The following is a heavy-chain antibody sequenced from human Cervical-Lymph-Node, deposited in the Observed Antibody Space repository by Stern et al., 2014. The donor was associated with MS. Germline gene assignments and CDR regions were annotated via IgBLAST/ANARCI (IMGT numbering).Heavy chain of an antibody. Sequence: QLVQSGSEVKKPGSSVRVSCKASGGTFSSSGISWVRQAPGQGLEWMGRIIPILRITNYAQNFQGRVTITADKSTSTAYMELSSLRSEDTAVYYCATLGVTTGDFDPWGQGTLVTVSS. D-gene: IGHD4-17*01. CDR1: GGTFSSSG. CDR2: IIPILRIT. CDR3: ATLGVTTGDFDP. V-gene: IGHV1-69*09. J-gene: IGHJ5*02.